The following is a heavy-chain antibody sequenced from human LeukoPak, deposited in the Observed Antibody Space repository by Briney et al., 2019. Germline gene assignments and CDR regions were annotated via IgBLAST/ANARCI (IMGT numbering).Heavy chain of an antibody. CDR1: GGSFSGYY. D-gene: IGHD6-13*01. CDR2: INHSGST. Sequence: SETLSLTCAVYGGSFSGYYWSWIRQPPGKGLEWIGEINHSGSTNYNPSLKSRVSISVDTSKNQFSLKLSSVTAADTAVYYCARGSVSSWHYYYYYMDVWGKGTTVTVSS. J-gene: IGHJ6*03. V-gene: IGHV4-34*01. CDR3: ARGSVSSWHYYYYYMDV.